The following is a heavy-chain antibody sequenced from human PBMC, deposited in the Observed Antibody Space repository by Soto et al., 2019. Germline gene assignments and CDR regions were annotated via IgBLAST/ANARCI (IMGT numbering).Heavy chain of an antibody. CDR3: ARTDLSDYGDTNAFDI. Sequence: GGSLRLSCAASGFTFSSYGMHWVRQAPGKGLEWVAVIWYDGSNKYYADSVKGRFTISRDNSKNTLYLQMNSLRAEDTAVYYCARTDLSDYGDTNAFDIWGQGTMVTVSS. CDR1: GFTFSSYG. J-gene: IGHJ3*02. V-gene: IGHV3-33*01. D-gene: IGHD4-17*01. CDR2: IWYDGSNK.